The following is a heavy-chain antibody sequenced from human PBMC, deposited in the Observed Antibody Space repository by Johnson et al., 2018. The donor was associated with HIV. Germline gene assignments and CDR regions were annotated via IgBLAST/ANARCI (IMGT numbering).Heavy chain of an antibody. Sequence: QVQLVESGGGVVQPGRSLRLSCAASAFPFDDHALHWVRQSPGTGLQWFSIILKGRFTISRDNSKNTLYLQMGSLRAEDMAVYFCASISLGAFDIWGQGTLVTVSS. CDR3: ASISLGAFDI. V-gene: IGHV3-30*14. CDR1: AFPFDDHA. J-gene: IGHJ3*02.